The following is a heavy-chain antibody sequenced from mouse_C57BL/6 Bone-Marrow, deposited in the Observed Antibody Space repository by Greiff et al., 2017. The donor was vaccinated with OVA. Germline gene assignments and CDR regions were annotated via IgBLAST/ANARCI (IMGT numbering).Heavy chain of an antibody. CDR2: ISYDGSN. J-gene: IGHJ4*01. Sequence: EVKLVESGPGLVKPSQSLSLTCSVTGYSITSGYYWNWIRQFPGNKLEWMGYISYDGSNNYNPSLKNRISITRDTSKNQFFLKLNSVTTEDTATYYCARDGDSNYVRSYYAMDYWGQGTSVTVSS. D-gene: IGHD2-5*01. V-gene: IGHV3-6*01. CDR1: GYSITSGYY. CDR3: ARDGDSNYVRSYYAMDY.